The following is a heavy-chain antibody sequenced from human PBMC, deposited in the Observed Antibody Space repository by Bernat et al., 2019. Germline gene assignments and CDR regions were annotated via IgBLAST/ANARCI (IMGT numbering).Heavy chain of an antibody. Sequence: EVQLLESGGGLVQPGGSLRLSCAASGFTFSSYAMSWVRQAPGNGLEWVSGISGGSTYYADSMRGRFTISRDNSKSTLYLQMNSLRVEDTAVYYCAKVLGYDAGHGMDVWGQGTTVTVSS. J-gene: IGHJ6*02. CDR2: ISGGST. D-gene: IGHD2-2*01. CDR1: GFTFSSYA. V-gene: IGHV3-23*01. CDR3: AKVLGYDAGHGMDV.